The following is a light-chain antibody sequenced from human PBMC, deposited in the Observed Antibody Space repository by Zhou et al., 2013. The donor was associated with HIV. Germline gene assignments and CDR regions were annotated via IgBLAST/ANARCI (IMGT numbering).Light chain of an antibody. CDR2: GAS. J-gene: IGKJ1*01. CDR1: QSVSRK. Sequence: EIVMTQSPATLSVSPGERATLSCRASQSVSRKLAWYQQKPGQAPRLLIYGASTRATGIPARFSGSGSGTEFTLTISSLQSEDFAVYYCQQSGSSPWTFGQGTNVEVK. V-gene: IGKV3-15*01. CDR3: QQSGSSPWT.